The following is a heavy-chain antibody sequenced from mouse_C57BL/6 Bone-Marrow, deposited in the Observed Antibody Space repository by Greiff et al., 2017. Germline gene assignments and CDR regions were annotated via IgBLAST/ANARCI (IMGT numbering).Heavy chain of an antibody. CDR3: ARRVFYRRVYYDMGG. CDR1: GFTFSSYG. V-gene: IGHV5-6*01. Sequence: VQLKESGGDLVKPGGSLKLSCAASGFTFSSYGMSWVRQTPDKRLEWVATISSGGSYTYYPDSVKGRFTISRDNAKNTLYLQMSSLKSEDTAMYYCARRVFYRRVYYDMGGWGQGATVTVA. D-gene: IGHD2-12*01. J-gene: IGHJ4*01. CDR2: ISSGGSYT.